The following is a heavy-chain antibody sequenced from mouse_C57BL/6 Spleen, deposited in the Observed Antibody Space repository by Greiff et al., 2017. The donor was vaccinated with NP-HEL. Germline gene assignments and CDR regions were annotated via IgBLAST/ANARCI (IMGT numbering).Heavy chain of an antibody. CDR3: AKGGGTGDYFDY. D-gene: IGHD3-3*01. CDR2: IHPNSGST. CDR1: GYTFTSYW. J-gene: IGHJ2*01. V-gene: IGHV1-64*01. Sequence: VQLQQPGAELVKPGASVKLSCKASGYTFTSYWMHWVKQRPGQGLEWIGMIHPNSGSTNYNEKFKSKATLTVDKSSSTAYMQLSSLTSEDSAVYYFAKGGGTGDYFDYWGQGTTLTVSS.